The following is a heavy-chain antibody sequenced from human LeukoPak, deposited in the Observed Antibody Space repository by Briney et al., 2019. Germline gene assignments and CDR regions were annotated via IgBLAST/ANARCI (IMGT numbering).Heavy chain of an antibody. J-gene: IGHJ5*02. CDR2: IRSKAYGGTT. Sequence: GGSLRLSCAASGFTFDDYGMSWVRQAPGKGLEWVGFIRSKAYGGTTEYAASVKGRFTISRDDSKSIAYLQMNSLKTEDTAVYYCTRVGTTGGWFDPWGQGTLVTVSS. V-gene: IGHV3-49*04. CDR1: GFTFDDYG. CDR3: TRVGTTGGWFDP. D-gene: IGHD4-17*01.